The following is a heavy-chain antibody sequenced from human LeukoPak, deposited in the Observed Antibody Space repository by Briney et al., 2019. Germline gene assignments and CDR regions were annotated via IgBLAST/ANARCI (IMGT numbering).Heavy chain of an antibody. V-gene: IGHV3-30-3*01. D-gene: IGHD3-22*01. J-gene: IGHJ4*02. CDR3: ARGMSVIVVVITASQCDY. CDR2: ISYDGSNK. CDR1: GFTFSSYA. Sequence: GGSLRLSCAASGFTFSSYAMHWVRQAPGKGLEWVAVISYDGSNKYYADSVKGRFTISRDNSKNTLYLQMNSLRAEDTAVYYRARGMSVIVVVITASQCDYWGQGTLVTVSS.